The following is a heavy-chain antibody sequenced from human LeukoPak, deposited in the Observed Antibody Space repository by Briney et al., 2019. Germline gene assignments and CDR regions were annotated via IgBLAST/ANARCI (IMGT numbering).Heavy chain of an antibody. Sequence: GGSLRLSCAASGFTFSSYAMSWVRQAPGKGLEWVSGISGSGGSTYYADSVKGRFTISRDNSKNTLYLQMNSLRAEDTAVYYCAKDFISSGGFDPWGQGTLVTVSS. D-gene: IGHD6-6*01. CDR3: AKDFISSGGFDP. V-gene: IGHV3-23*01. CDR2: ISGSGGST. CDR1: GFTFSSYA. J-gene: IGHJ5*02.